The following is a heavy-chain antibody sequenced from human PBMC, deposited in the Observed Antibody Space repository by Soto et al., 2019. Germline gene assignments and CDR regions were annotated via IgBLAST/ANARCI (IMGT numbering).Heavy chain of an antibody. V-gene: IGHV3-48*02. CDR2: INRAGASI. CDR1: GFTFSTYS. J-gene: IGHJ5*02. CDR3: ARDPDWLDT. Sequence: XGSLRLSCAAAGFTFSTYSMNWVRQAPGKGLEWVSYINRAGASIFYADFVRGRFTISRDNAKSSLYLQMHSLKDEDTATYYCARDPDWLDTWGQEPLVTVS.